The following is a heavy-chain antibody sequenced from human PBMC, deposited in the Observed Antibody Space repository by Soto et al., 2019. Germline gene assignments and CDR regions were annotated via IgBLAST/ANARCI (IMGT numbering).Heavy chain of an antibody. D-gene: IGHD6-19*01. CDR2: TIPIFRTS. J-gene: IGHJ6*02. CDR3: ATGPYSSATYYSYYDYDLDV. V-gene: IGHV1-69*13. CDR1: GGTFSSYG. Sequence: GASVKVSCKASGGTFSSYGFNWVRQAPGRGLEWMGGTIPIFRTSDYAQKFLGRVTIAADENTSTADKVLRSLSSANTAVYYCATGPYSSATYYSYYDYDLDVWGQGNMVTVSS.